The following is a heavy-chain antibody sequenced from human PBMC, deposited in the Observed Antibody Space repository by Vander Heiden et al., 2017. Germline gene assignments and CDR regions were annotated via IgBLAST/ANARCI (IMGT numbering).Heavy chain of an antibody. CDR2: ISDSGAST. V-gene: IGHV3-23*01. D-gene: IGHD4-4*01. CDR3: ARYTGTTPPDS. CDR1: RFAFSSYA. J-gene: IGHJ4*02. Sequence: EVQLLESGGGLIQPGGSLRLSCAASRFAFSSYAMTWVRQAPGKGLERVSGISDSGASTHYADSVKGRFTISRDNSRNTLFLQMNSLRAEDTAVYFCARYTGTTPPDSWGQGTLVTVSS.